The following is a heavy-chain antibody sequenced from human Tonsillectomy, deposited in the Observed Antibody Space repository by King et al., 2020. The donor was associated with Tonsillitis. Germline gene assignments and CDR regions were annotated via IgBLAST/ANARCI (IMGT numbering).Heavy chain of an antibody. CDR2: IKEDGGAK. CDR1: GFTFNRYC. V-gene: IGHV3-7*03. J-gene: IGHJ5*02. CDR3: VRASPSTPDA. Sequence: VQLVESGGGLVQPGGSLRLSCAASGFTFNRYCMTWVRQAPGKGLEWVANIKEDGGAKYYVDSVKGRFSISRDDAKNSLYLQMNSLRAEDTAVYYCVRASPSTPDAWGQGTLVTVSS.